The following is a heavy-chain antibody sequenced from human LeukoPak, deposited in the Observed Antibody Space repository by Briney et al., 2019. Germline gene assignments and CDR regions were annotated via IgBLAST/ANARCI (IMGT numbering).Heavy chain of an antibody. J-gene: IGHJ4*02. D-gene: IGHD1-14*01. CDR3: ATNVPGTTYFDP. Sequence: SETLSLTCAVHGDSFSGYYWTWIRQSPGKGLEWIGEINHSGSTNYNPSLKSRVTISVDTSKNQFSLNLTSVTAADTAIYYCATNVPGTTYFDPWGQGTLVTVSS. CDR1: GDSFSGYY. CDR2: INHSGST. V-gene: IGHV4-34*01.